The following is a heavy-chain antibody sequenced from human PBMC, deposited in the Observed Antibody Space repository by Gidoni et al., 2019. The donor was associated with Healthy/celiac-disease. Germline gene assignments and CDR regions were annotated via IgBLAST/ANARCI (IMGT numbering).Heavy chain of an antibody. CDR3: TTSWAAPYDTAFDY. V-gene: IGHV3-15*01. Sequence: SCAASGFTFSNAWMSWVRQAPGKGLEWVGRIKSKTDGGTTDYAAPVKGRFTISRDDSKNTLYLQMNSLKTEDTAVYYCTTSWAAPYDTAFDYWGQGTLVTVSS. CDR2: IKSKTDGGTT. J-gene: IGHJ4*02. D-gene: IGHD3-9*01. CDR1: GFTFSNAW.